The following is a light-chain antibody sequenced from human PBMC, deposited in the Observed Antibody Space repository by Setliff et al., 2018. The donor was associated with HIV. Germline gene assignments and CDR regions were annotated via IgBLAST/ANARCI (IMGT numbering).Light chain of an antibody. J-gene: IGLJ1*01. V-gene: IGLV1-40*01. CDR2: DNH. CDR3: QSYDSSLSGYV. CDR1: SSNIGAGYD. Sequence: QSALTQPPSVSGAPGQMVTIPCIGSSSNIGAGYDVHWYQQVPGTAPKLLIFDNHIRPSGVPDRFSGSKSGTSASLAITGLQAEDEADYYCQSYDSSLSGYVFGIGTKVTVL.